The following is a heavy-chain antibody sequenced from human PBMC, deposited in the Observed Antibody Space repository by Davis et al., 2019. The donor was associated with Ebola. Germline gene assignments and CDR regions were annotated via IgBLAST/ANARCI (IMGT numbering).Heavy chain of an antibody. CDR2: IYYSGST. Sequence: SETLSLTCTVSGGSISSSSYYWGWIRQPPGKGLEWIGSIYYSGSTYYNPSLKSRVTISVDTSKNQFSLKLSSVTAADTAVYYCAKDQGYWGPEYYFDYWGQGTLVTVSS. J-gene: IGHJ4*02. D-gene: IGHD7-27*01. CDR1: GGSISSSSYY. V-gene: IGHV4-39*02. CDR3: AKDQGYWGPEYYFDY.